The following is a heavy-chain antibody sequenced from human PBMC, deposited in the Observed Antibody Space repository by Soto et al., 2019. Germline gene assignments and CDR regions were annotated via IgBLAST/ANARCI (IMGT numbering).Heavy chain of an antibody. D-gene: IGHD3-9*01. CDR2: ISGSGGST. Sequence: PGCSLRLSCTTSGFTFGSYAMSLVRQAPGKGLEWVSAISGSGGSTYYADSVKGRFTISRDNSKNTLYLQMNSLRAEDTAVYYCAKISYYDIVTGPYPEYFDYWGQGTLVTVSS. CDR1: GFTFGSYA. J-gene: IGHJ4*02. CDR3: AKISYYDIVTGPYPEYFDY. V-gene: IGHV3-23*01.